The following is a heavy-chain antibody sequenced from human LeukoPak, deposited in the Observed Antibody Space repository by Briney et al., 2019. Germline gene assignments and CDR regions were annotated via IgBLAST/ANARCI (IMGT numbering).Heavy chain of an antibody. V-gene: IGHV3-23*01. Sequence: GGSLRLSCAASGFTFSIYGMSWVRQTPGKGLEWVSAISGSGGSTYYADSVKGRFTISRDNSKNTLYLQMNSLRPEDTSVYYCARSPTSWYFDYWGQGTLVTVSS. CDR1: GFTFSIYG. CDR3: ARSPTSWYFDY. CDR2: ISGSGGST. J-gene: IGHJ4*02. D-gene: IGHD2-2*01.